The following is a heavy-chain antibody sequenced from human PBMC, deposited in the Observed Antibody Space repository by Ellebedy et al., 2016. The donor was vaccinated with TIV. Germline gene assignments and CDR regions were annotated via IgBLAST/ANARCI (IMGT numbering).Heavy chain of an antibody. Sequence: SETLSLTCTVSGGSISSYYWSWIRQPAGKGLEWIGRIYTSGSTNYNPSLKSRVTMSVDTSKNQFSLKLSSVTPEDTAVYYCAREDADTVMVTGYYYYGMDVWGQGTTVIVSS. D-gene: IGHD5-18*01. CDR1: GGSISSYY. J-gene: IGHJ6*02. CDR3: AREDADTVMVTGYYYYGMDV. V-gene: IGHV4-4*07. CDR2: IYTSGST.